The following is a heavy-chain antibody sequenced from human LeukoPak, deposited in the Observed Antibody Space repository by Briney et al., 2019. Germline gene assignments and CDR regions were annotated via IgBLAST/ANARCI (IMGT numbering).Heavy chain of an antibody. CDR3: AQDQRAHWFDP. V-gene: IGHV3-23*01. J-gene: IGHJ5*02. D-gene: IGHD6-25*01. Sequence: GGSLRLSCAASGFTFSSYAMSWVGQAPGKGREWVSAISGSGGSTYYADSVKGRFTISRDNSKNTLYLQMNSLRAEDTAVYYCAQDQRAHWFDPWGQGTLVTVSS. CDR2: ISGSGGST. CDR1: GFTFSSYA.